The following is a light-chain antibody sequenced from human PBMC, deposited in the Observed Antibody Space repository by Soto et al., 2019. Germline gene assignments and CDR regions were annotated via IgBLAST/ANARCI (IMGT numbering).Light chain of an antibody. V-gene: IGLV2-14*01. CDR1: SSDVGDYDY. Sequence: QSVLTQPASVSASPEQSITISCTGTSSDVGDYDYVSWYQHHPGKAPKLMIYGVSNRPSGVSNRFSGSKSGNTASLTISGLQAEDEADYYCSSYTSSGTLVFGTGTKLTVL. CDR2: GVS. J-gene: IGLJ1*01. CDR3: SSYTSSGTLV.